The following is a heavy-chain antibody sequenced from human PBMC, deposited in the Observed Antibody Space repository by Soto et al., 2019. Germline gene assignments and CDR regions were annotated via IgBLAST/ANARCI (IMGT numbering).Heavy chain of an antibody. CDR2: IRAYNGNT. J-gene: IGHJ6*02. CDR1: GYTFTSYG. CDR3: ARDLPTMDV. Sequence: QVQLVQSGAEVKKPGASVKVSCKASGYTFTSYGISWVRQAPGQGLEWMGWIRAYNGNTNYAQKLQGRVTMTTDTSTSTADMELRILISADTAVYYCARDLPTMDVWGQGTTVTVSS. V-gene: IGHV1-18*01.